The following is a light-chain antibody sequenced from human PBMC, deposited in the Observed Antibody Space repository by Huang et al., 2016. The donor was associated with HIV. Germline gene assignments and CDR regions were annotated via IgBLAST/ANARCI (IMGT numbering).Light chain of an antibody. V-gene: IGKV1-33*01. CDR1: QDISNY. Sequence: DIQMTQSPSSLSASVGDRVTITCRTSQDISNYLNWYQQKPGKAPRLLIYDVFNLETGVPSRVSGSGSGTEFTLTISSLQPEDSATYYCQRYGNLPPLAFGGGTKVEI. J-gene: IGKJ4*01. CDR3: QRYGNLPPLA. CDR2: DVF.